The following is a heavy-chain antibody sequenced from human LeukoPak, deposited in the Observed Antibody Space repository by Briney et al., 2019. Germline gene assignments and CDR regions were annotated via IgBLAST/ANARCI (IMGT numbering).Heavy chain of an antibody. Sequence: ASVKVSCKASGYTFTGYYMHWVRQAPGQGLEWMGWINPNSGGTNYAQKFQSRVTMTRDTSISTAYMELSRLRSDDTAVYYCARDLVPEMATIGAYWGQGTPVTVSS. V-gene: IGHV1-2*02. CDR1: GYTFTGYY. J-gene: IGHJ4*02. D-gene: IGHD5-24*01. CDR2: INPNSGGT. CDR3: ARDLVPEMATIGAY.